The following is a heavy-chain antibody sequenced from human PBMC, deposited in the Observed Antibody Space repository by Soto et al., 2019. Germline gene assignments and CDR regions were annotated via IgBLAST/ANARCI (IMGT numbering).Heavy chain of an antibody. Sequence: GGSLRLSCAASGFTFSSYSMNWVRQAPGKGLEWVSSISSSSSYIYYADSVKGRFTISRDNAKNSLYLQMNSLRAEDTAVYYCARDRDYYDSDAFDIWGQGTMVTVSS. CDR2: ISSSSSYI. D-gene: IGHD3-22*01. CDR3: ARDRDYYDSDAFDI. J-gene: IGHJ3*02. CDR1: GFTFSSYS. V-gene: IGHV3-21*01.